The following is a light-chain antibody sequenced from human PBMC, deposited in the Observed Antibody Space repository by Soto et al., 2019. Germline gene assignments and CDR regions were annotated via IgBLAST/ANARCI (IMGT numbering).Light chain of an antibody. CDR2: GNS. J-gene: IGLJ2*01. V-gene: IGLV1-40*01. CDR1: SSNIGAGYD. Sequence: QSVLTQPPSVSGAPGQRVTISCTGSSSNIGAGYDVHWYQQLPGTAPKLLIYGNSNRPSGVPDRFSGSKSGTSASLAITGLQAEDEADYYCQSYDSSLSGRVVFGGRTQLTVL. CDR3: QSYDSSLSGRVV.